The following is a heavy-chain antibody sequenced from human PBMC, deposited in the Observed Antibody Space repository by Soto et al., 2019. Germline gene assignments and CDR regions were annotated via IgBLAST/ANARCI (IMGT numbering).Heavy chain of an antibody. J-gene: IGHJ6*02. Sequence: QVHLVQSGAEVKKPGSSVKVSCKASGGTFTTYALSWVRQAPGQGLEWMGGIIPIFATANYAQKFQGRVTITADEPTITGYMELSSLRSEDTAVYYCARGGWRPFGVVIPSSQSGMVVWGQGTTVTVSS. CDR3: ARGGWRPFGVVIPSSQSGMVV. D-gene: IGHD3-3*01. V-gene: IGHV1-69*12. CDR1: GGTFTTYA. CDR2: IIPIFATA.